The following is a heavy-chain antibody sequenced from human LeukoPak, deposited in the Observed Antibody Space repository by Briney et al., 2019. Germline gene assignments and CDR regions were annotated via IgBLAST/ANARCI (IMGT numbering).Heavy chain of an antibody. CDR2: ISAYNGNT. V-gene: IGHV1-18*01. Sequence: ASVKVSCKASGGTFSSYAISWVRQAPGQGLEWMGWISAYNGNTNYAQKLQGRVTMTTDTSTSTAYMELRSLRSDDTAVYYCARDPSIVPAASSWFDPWGQGTLVTVSS. D-gene: IGHD2-2*01. CDR3: ARDPSIVPAASSWFDP. CDR1: GGTFSSYA. J-gene: IGHJ5*02.